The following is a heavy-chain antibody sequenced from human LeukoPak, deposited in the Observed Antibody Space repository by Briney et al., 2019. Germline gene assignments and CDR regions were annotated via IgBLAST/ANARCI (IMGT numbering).Heavy chain of an antibody. V-gene: IGHV3-9*01. CDR3: AKDNTATGAFDI. CDR2: ISWNSGSI. D-gene: IGHD4-17*01. Sequence: GGSLRLSCAASGFTFRSYAMSWVRQAPGKGLEWVSGISWNSGSIGYADSVKGRFTISRDNAKNSLYLQMNSLRAEDTALYYCAKDNTATGAFDIWGQGTMVTVSS. J-gene: IGHJ3*02. CDR1: GFTFRSYA.